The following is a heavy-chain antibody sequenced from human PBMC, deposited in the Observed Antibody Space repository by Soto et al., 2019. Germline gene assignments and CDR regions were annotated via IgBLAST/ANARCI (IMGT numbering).Heavy chain of an antibody. V-gene: IGHV3-11*05. Sequence: QVQLVESGGALVRLGGSLRLSFEASGFTFRDYYMTWFRQAPGKGLEWLSYIDSSTKYTNYADSVKGRFTISRDNAKNSLYLQMNSLRADDTAVYYCAREYYYTMDVWGQGTMVTVSS. CDR1: GFTFRDYY. J-gene: IGHJ6*02. CDR3: AREYYYTMDV. CDR2: IDSSTKYT.